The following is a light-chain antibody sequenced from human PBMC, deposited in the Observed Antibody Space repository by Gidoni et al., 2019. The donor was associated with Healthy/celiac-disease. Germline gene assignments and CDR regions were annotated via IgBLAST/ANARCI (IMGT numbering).Light chain of an antibody. J-gene: IGLJ1*01. CDR2: DVS. CDR1: SSDVGGYNY. CDR3: SSYTSSSTNG. V-gene: IGLV2-14*01. Sequence: QSALTQPASVSGSPGQSITISCTGTSSDVGGYNYVSWYQQPPGKAPKLMLYDVSNRPSGVSNRFSGSKSGNTASLTISGLQAEDEADYYCSSYTSSSTNGFGTGTKVTVL.